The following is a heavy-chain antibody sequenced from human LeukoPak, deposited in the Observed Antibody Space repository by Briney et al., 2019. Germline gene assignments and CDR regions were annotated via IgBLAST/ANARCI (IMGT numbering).Heavy chain of an antibody. CDR3: ASSATYYDFWFDY. CDR1: GGSISSGSYY. V-gene: IGHV4-61*02. CDR2: IYTSGST. J-gene: IGHJ4*02. D-gene: IGHD3-3*01. Sequence: SETLSLTCTVSGGSISSGSYYWSWIRQPAGKGLEWIGRIYTSGSTNYNPSLKSRVTISVDTSKNQFSLKLSSVTAADTAVYYCASSATYYDFWFDYWGQGTLVTVSS.